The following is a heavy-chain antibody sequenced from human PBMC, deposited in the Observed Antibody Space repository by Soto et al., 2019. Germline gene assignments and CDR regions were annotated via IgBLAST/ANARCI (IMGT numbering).Heavy chain of an antibody. CDR2: INHSGST. J-gene: IGHJ4*02. V-gene: IGHV4-34*01. CDR3: ARTPHYDLLTAYYTY. D-gene: IGHD3-9*01. CDR1: GGSFSGYY. Sequence: SETLSLNCAVYGGSFSGYYWSSIRQPTGKGLEWIGEINHSGSTNYNPSLKSRVTISVDTSKNQFSLKVRSVTAADTAVYYCARTPHYDLLTAYYTYWGQGNMVT.